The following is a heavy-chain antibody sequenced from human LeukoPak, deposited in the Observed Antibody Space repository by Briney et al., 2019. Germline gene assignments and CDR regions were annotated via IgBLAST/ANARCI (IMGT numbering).Heavy chain of an antibody. D-gene: IGHD6-13*01. CDR3: ARAAYSSTWYSRYFDL. CDR2: IGTAGEI. CDR1: GFTFRSYD. J-gene: IGHJ2*01. Sequence: GGSLRLSCAASGFTFRSYDMHWVRQATGNGLEWVSGIGTAGEIYYPGSVKGRFTISRENAKNSLYLQMNSLRAGDTAVYHCARAAYSSTWYSRYFDLWGRGTLVTVSS. V-gene: IGHV3-13*01.